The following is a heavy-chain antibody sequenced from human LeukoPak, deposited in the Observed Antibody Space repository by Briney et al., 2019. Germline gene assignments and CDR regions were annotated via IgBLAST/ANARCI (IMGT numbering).Heavy chain of an antibody. J-gene: IGHJ6*03. CDR2: ISLSGDDT. CDR1: GFSFITYG. V-gene: IGHV3-23*01. Sequence: PGGSLRLSCAASGFSFITYGLTWARRAPGKGLEWVSSISLSGDDTYYAGSVMGRFTISRDNSKNTLYLQMSSLRAEDTAVYYCATLYSMDVWGKGTTVTVSS. CDR3: ATLYSMDV.